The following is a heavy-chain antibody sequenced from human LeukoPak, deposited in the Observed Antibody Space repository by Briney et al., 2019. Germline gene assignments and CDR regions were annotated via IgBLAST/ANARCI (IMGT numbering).Heavy chain of an antibody. V-gene: IGHV1-8*01. CDR3: ARGILSSGAFDI. Sequence: ASVKVSCKASGYTFTSYDINWVRQATGQGLEWMGWMNPNSGNTGYAQKFQGRVTTTRNTSISTAYMELSSLRSEDTAVYYCARGILSSGAFDIWGQGTMVTVSS. CDR2: MNPNSGNT. J-gene: IGHJ3*02. D-gene: IGHD2-21*01. CDR1: GYTFTSYD.